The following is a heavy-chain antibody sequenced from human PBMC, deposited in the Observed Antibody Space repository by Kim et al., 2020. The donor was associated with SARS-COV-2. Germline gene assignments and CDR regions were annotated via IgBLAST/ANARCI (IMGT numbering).Heavy chain of an antibody. D-gene: IGHD1-26*01. CDR3: ARAVEEPSYYYYGMDV. V-gene: IGHV5-51*01. CDR2: IYPGDSDT. Sequence: GESLKISCKGSGYSFTSYWIGWVRQMPGKGLEWMGIIYPGDSDTRYSPSFQGQVTISADKSISTAYLQWSSLKASDTAMYYCARAVEEPSYYYYGMDVWGQGTTVTVSS. CDR1: GYSFTSYW. J-gene: IGHJ6*02.